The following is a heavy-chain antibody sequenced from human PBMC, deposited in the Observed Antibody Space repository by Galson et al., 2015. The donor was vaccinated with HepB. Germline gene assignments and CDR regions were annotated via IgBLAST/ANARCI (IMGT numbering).Heavy chain of an antibody. D-gene: IGHD2-2*01. CDR3: ARDPCSSSSCPFDI. V-gene: IGHV4-61*02. Sequence: TLSLTCTVSGDSISSDIYYWNWIRQPAGKGLEWIGRIYTSGSTNYNPSLESRVTMSVDTSKNQFSLRLTSVTAADTAVYYCARDPCSSSSCPFDIWGQGTMVTVSS. CDR1: GDSISSDIYY. CDR2: IYTSGST. J-gene: IGHJ3*02.